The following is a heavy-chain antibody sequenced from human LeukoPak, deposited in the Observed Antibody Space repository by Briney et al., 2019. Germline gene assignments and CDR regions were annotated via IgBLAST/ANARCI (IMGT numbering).Heavy chain of an antibody. CDR1: GGSISSYY. V-gene: IGHV4-59*01. Sequence: PSETLSLTCTVSGGSISSYYWNWIRQPPGKGLEWIGYIYHSGSTNYNPSLKNRVTISVDTSKKQFSLKLRSVTAADTAVYYCVRGTVTADYWGQGTLVTVSS. D-gene: IGHD4-17*01. CDR3: VRGTVTADY. J-gene: IGHJ4*02. CDR2: IYHSGST.